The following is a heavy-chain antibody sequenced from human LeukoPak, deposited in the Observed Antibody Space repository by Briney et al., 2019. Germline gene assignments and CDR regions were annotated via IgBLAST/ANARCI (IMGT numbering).Heavy chain of an antibody. CDR2: ISGDGGST. CDR3: AKALGTYYYDSSGYYSAFDI. CDR1: GFTFDDYA. D-gene: IGHD3-22*01. J-gene: IGHJ3*02. Sequence: GGSLRLSCAASGFTFDDYAMHWVRQAPGKGLEWVSLISGDGGSTYYADSVKGRFTISRDNSKNPLYLQMNSLRTEDTALYYCAKALGTYYYDSSGYYSAFDIWGQGTMVTVSS. V-gene: IGHV3-43*02.